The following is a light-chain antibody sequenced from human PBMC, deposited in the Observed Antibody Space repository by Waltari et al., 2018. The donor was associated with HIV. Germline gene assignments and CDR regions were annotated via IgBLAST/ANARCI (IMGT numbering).Light chain of an antibody. CDR3: CSYAGSFVI. CDR2: EGS. CDR1: SSDVGIYNL. Sequence: QSALTQPASVSGSPGQSITISCTGTSSDVGIYNLVSWYQQHPGKAPKLMIYEGSKRPSGVSNRFSGSKFGNTASLTISGLQAEDEADYYCCSYAGSFVIFGGGTKLTVL. J-gene: IGLJ2*01. V-gene: IGLV2-23*01.